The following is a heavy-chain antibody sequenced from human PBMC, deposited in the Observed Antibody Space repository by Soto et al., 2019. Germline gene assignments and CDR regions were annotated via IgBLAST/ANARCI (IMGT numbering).Heavy chain of an antibody. Sequence: QVQLQESGPGLVKPSQTLSLTCTVSGGSISSGGYYWSWIRQHPGKGREWIGYIYYSGSTYYNPSLKRRITVSVDTSKNQFSLKLRSVTAADTAVYYCARDPQSLVPHFDYWGQGTPVTVSS. D-gene: IGHD3-16*01. CDR2: IYYSGST. CDR1: GGSISSGGYY. CDR3: ARDPQSLVPHFDY. V-gene: IGHV4-31*03. J-gene: IGHJ4*02.